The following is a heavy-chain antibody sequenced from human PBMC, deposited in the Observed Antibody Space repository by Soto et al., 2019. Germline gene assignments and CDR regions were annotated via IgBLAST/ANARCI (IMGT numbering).Heavy chain of an antibody. CDR1: GFTFSSYG. CDR3: ARGGRSSSSLGY. Sequence: PRGSLRLSCAASGFTFSSYGMPWVRQAPGKGLEWVAVIWYDGSNKYYADSVKGRFTISRDNSKNTLYLQMNSLRAEDTAVYYCARGGRSSSSLGYWGQGTLVTLSS. D-gene: IGHD6-6*01. CDR2: IWYDGSNK. V-gene: IGHV3-33*01. J-gene: IGHJ4*02.